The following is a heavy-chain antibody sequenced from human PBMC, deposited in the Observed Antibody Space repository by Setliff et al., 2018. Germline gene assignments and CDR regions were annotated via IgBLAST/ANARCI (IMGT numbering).Heavy chain of an antibody. CDR1: GYAFTTYY. Sequence: ASVKVSCKASGYAFTTYYMHWVRQAPGQGLEWMGIINPSGGSTSYAQKFQGRVTMTRDTSTSTVYMELSSLRSEDTAVYYCAREAKRNVVVVVAATPVYWGQGTLVTVSA. CDR3: AREAKRNVVVVVAATPVY. J-gene: IGHJ4*02. V-gene: IGHV1-46*01. CDR2: INPSGGST. D-gene: IGHD2-15*01.